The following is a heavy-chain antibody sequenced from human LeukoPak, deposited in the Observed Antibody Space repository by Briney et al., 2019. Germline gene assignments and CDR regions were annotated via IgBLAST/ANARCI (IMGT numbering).Heavy chain of an antibody. CDR2: IKTKTDDGTT. V-gene: IGHV3-15*01. CDR3: TTDDYGGNSR. CDR1: GFTFNNAW. D-gene: IGHD4-23*01. Sequence: GGSLRLSCAASGFTFNNAWMSWVRQAPGKGLEWVGRIKTKTDDGTTAYAAPVKGRFIISRDDSKNTLYLQMNSLKTEDTAVHYCTTDDYGGNSRWGQGTLVTVSS. J-gene: IGHJ4*02.